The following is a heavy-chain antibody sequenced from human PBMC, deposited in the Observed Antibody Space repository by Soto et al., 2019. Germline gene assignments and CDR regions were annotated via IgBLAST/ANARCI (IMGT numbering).Heavy chain of an antibody. J-gene: IGHJ5*02. Sequence: SETLSLTCTVSGGSISSSSYYWGWIRQPPGKGLEWIGSIYYSGSTYYNPSLKSRVTISVATSKNQFSLKLSSVTAADTAVYYCARHGVRLVGATGWFDPRGQGTPVTVSS. CDR1: GGSISSSSYY. CDR2: IYYSGST. D-gene: IGHD1-26*01. V-gene: IGHV4-39*01. CDR3: ARHGVRLVGATGWFDP.